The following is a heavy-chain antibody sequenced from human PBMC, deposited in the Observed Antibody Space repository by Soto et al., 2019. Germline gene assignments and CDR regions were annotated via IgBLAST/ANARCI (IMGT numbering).Heavy chain of an antibody. Sequence: GASVKVSCKASGDTFSSYAISWVRQAPGQGLEWMGGIIPIFGTANYAQKFQGRVTITADKSTSTAYMELSSLRSEDTAVYYCARDGGEDTEGPYNWFDPWGQGTLVTVSS. CDR2: IIPIFGTA. D-gene: IGHD5-18*01. J-gene: IGHJ5*02. CDR3: ARDGGEDTEGPYNWFDP. CDR1: GDTFSSYA. V-gene: IGHV1-69*06.